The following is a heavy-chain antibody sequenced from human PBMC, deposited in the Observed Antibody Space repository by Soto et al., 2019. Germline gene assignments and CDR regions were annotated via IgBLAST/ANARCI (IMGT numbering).Heavy chain of an antibody. CDR2: IRAYNGKK. Sequence: ASVKVSCKASGYLFSSYSVSWLRQAPVQGLEWMGWIRAYNGKKKYEQQSHHRLKMTTDSAPSTAYMELRSLQFDDKAVYYCVRELTTVQMDTGYVNWAQGTRVTVSS. V-gene: IGHV1-18*01. J-gene: IGHJ4*01. D-gene: IGHD3-9*01. CDR1: GYLFSSYS. CDR3: VRELTTVQMDTGYVN.